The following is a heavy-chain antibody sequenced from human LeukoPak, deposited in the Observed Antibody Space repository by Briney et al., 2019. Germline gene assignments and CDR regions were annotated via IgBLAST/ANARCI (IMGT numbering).Heavy chain of an antibody. CDR1: GYTFTGYY. Sequence: ASVKVSCKASGYTFTGYYMHWVRQAPGQGLEWMGWINPNSGGTNYAQKFQGRVTMTRDTSISTVYMELSSLRSEDTAVYYCASMGSGFMITFGGVNWGQGTLVTVSS. CDR3: ASMGSGFMITFGGVN. D-gene: IGHD3-16*01. J-gene: IGHJ4*02. CDR2: INPNSGGT. V-gene: IGHV1-2*02.